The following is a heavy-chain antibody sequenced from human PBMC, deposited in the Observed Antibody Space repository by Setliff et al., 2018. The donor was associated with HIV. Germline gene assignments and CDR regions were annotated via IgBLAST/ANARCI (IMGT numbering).Heavy chain of an antibody. CDR1: GYTFSNYY. CDR3: ARETQTGSGSYLH. D-gene: IGHD3-10*01. V-gene: IGHV1-46*01. J-gene: IGHJ4*02. CDR2: INCKNGDT. Sequence: ASVKVSCKTSGYTFSNYYVNWVRQAPGQGLEWMGIINCKNGDTSYAQIFQGRAAVTSDTSTSTVYMDLTGLRPEDTAVYYCARETQTGSGSYLHWGRGTLVTVSS.